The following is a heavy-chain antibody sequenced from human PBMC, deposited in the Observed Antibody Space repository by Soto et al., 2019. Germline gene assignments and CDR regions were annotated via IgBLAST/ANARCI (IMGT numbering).Heavy chain of an antibody. CDR1: GFTFSSYS. Sequence: EVQLVESGGGLVKPGGSLRLSCAASGFTFSSYSMNWVRQAPGKGLESVSSISSSSSYIYYADSVKGRFTIPRDNAKNSLCLQMNSQKAEDTAVDYSARDRGSSWSYYYGMDVWGQGTTVTVSS. J-gene: IGHJ6*02. CDR2: ISSSSSYI. D-gene: IGHD6-13*01. CDR3: ARDRGSSWSYYYGMDV. V-gene: IGHV3-21*01.